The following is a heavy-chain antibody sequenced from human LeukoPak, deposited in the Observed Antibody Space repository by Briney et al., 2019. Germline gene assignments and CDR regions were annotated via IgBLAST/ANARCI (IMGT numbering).Heavy chain of an antibody. V-gene: IGHV4-4*07. J-gene: IGHJ5*02. CDR2: IYTSGRT. CDR1: GGSISGYS. CDR3: ARDNPAGP. D-gene: IGHD1-14*01. Sequence: SETLSLTRTVSGGSISGYSWSWIRQSAGKGLEWIGRIYTSGRTNYNPSFKSRVTMSIDTSKKQFSLKLTSVTAADTAVYYCARDNPAGPWGQGTLVTVSS.